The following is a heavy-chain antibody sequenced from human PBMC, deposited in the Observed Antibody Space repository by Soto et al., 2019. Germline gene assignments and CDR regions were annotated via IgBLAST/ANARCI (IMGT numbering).Heavy chain of an antibody. Sequence: PGGSLRLSCAASGISFSVNPMNWVRQAPGKGLEWVAFISFDGSKTYYSDSVKGRFTISRDNSKNTGSLQMNNLRPGDAAVYHCANLLNVAAAGTPPYYCVDVWGQGTTVTVSS. CDR2: ISFDGSKT. CDR3: ANLLNVAAAGTPPYYCVDV. D-gene: IGHD6-13*01. J-gene: IGHJ6*02. CDR1: GISFSVNP. V-gene: IGHV3-30*04.